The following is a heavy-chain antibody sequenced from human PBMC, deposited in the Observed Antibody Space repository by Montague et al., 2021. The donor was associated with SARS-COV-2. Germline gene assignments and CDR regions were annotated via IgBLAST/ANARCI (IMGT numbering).Heavy chain of an antibody. D-gene: IGHD6-13*01. CDR3: ATGFSGYSSSWFDKPLLEVEHAGPEFDY. V-gene: IGHV4-28*01. CDR2: IYYSGST. Sequence: SETLSLTYAVSGYSISSSNWWGWIRQPPGKGLEWIGYIYYSGSTYYIPSLKSRVTMSVDTSKNQFSLKLSSVTAVDTAVYYCATGFSGYSSSWFDKPLLEVEHAGPEFDYWGQGTLVTVSS. CDR1: GYSISSSNW. J-gene: IGHJ4*02.